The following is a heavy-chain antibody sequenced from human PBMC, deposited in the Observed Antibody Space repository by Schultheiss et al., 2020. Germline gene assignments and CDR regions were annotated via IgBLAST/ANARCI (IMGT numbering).Heavy chain of an antibody. V-gene: IGHV4-31*03. D-gene: IGHD4-11*01. CDR3: ARVNGDYSTHYYYYMDV. CDR2: IYYSGST. CDR1: GGSISSGGYY. Sequence: SETLSLTCTVSGGSISSGGYYWGWIRQPPGKGLEWIGYIYYSGSTNYNPSLKSRVTISVDTSKNQFSLKLSSVTAADTAVYYCARVNGDYSTHYYYYMDVWGKGTTVNVSS. J-gene: IGHJ6*03.